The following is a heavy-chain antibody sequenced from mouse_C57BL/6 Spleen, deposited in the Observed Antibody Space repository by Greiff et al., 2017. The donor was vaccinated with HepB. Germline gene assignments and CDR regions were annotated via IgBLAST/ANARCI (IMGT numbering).Heavy chain of an antibody. CDR3: TAFYYGYGGFAWFAY. J-gene: IGHJ3*01. Sequence: LQQSGGGLVQPGGSMKLSCVASGFTFSNYWMNWVRQSPEKGLEWVAQIRLKSDNYATHYAESVKGRFTISRDDSKSSVYPQMNNLRAEDTGIYYCTAFYYGYGGFAWFAYWGQGTLVTVSA. CDR2: IRLKSDNYAT. CDR1: GFTFSNYW. V-gene: IGHV6-3*01. D-gene: IGHD2-2*01.